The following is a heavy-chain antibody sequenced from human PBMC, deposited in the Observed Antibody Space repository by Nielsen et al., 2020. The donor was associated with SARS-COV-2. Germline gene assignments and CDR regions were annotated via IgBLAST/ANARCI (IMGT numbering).Heavy chain of an antibody. J-gene: IGHJ4*02. CDR3: ARFGVWGSYRYTGRDDY. Sequence: SETLSLTCTVSGGSISSSSYYWGWIRQPPGKGLEWIGSIYYSGSTYYNPSLKSRVTISVDTSKNQFSLKLSSVTAADTAVYYCARFGVWGSYRYTGRDDYWGQGTLVTVSS. V-gene: IGHV4-39*01. D-gene: IGHD3-16*02. CDR2: IYYSGST. CDR1: GGSISSSSYY.